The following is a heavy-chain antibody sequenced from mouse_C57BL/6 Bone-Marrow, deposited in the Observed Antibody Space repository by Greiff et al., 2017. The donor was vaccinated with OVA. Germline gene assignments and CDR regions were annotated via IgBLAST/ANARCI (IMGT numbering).Heavy chain of an antibody. CDR2: ISSGSSTI. Sequence: EVQLVESGGGLVKPGGSLKLSCAASGFTFSDYGMHWVRQAPEKGLEWVAYISSGSSTIYYADTVKGRFTISRDNAKNTLFLQMTSLRSEDTAMYYCARNLRAYWGQGTLVTVSA. J-gene: IGHJ3*01. CDR1: GFTFSDYG. V-gene: IGHV5-17*01. CDR3: ARNLRAY.